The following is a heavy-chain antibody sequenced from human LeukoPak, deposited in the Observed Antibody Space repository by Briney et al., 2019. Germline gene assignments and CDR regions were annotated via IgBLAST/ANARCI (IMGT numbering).Heavy chain of an antibody. J-gene: IGHJ3*01. V-gene: IGHV5-51*01. CDR1: GYRFSAYW. Sequence: GESLKISCKGSGYRFSAYWIAWVRQMPGKGLEWMGIIYPDDSDTRYSPSFQGQVTISADKSVRTAYLQWSSLKASDTAMYYCARPNITSYYDSRGYDAFDVWGQGTMVTVSS. CDR3: ARPNITSYYDSRGYDAFDV. CDR2: IYPDDSDT. D-gene: IGHD3-22*01.